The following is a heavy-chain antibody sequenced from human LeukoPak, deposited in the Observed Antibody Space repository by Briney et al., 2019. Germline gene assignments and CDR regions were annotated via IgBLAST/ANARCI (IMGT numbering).Heavy chain of an antibody. D-gene: IGHD3/OR15-3a*01. CDR1: GGSISTSNYY. V-gene: IGHV4-39*01. Sequence: SETLSLTCTVSGGSISTSNYYWGWIRQPPGKGLEWIGNIFYSGSTYYSPSLKSRVTISLDTSKNQFSLKLTSVTAADTAVYYCARQTGSGLFILPGGQGTLVTVSS. CDR3: ARQTGSGLFILP. CDR2: IFYSGST. J-gene: IGHJ4*02.